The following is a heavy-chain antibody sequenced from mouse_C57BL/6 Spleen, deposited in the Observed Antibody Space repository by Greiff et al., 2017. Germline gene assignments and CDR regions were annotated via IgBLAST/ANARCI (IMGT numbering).Heavy chain of an antibody. CDR2: IHPNSGST. Sequence: QVQLQQPGAELVKPGASVKLSCKASGYTFTSYWMHWVKQRPGQGLEWIGMIHPNSGSTNYNEKFKSKATLTVDKSSSTAYMQLSSLTSEDSAVYDSAKTLLWELRAMDYWGQGTSVTVSS. D-gene: IGHD2-1*01. CDR3: AKTLLWELRAMDY. V-gene: IGHV1-64*01. J-gene: IGHJ4*01. CDR1: GYTFTSYW.